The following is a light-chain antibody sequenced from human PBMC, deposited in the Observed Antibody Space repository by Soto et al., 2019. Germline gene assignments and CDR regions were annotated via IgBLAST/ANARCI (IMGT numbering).Light chain of an antibody. CDR3: QQYDDTPRT. Sequence: DVVMTQSPDSLAVSLGERATINCKSSQSVLNSSNNKNYLAWYQQKPGQPPKLLIYWASTRESGVPDRFSDSGSGKDFTLTISSLQAEDVAVYYCQQYDDTPRTVGQGTKVEIK. J-gene: IGKJ1*01. CDR2: WAS. CDR1: QSVLNSSNNKNY. V-gene: IGKV4-1*01.